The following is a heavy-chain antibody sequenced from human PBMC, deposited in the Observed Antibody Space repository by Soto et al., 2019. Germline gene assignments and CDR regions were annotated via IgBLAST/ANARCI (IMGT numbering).Heavy chain of an antibody. CDR2: ISSSSSYI. Sequence: PGGSLRLSCAASGFTFSSYSMNWVRQAPGKGLEWVSSISSSSSYIYYADSVKGRFTISRDNAKNSLYLQMNSLRAEDTSVYYCARDNVNIVAFDIWGQGTMVTVSS. D-gene: IGHD5-12*01. CDR1: GFTFSSYS. CDR3: ARDNVNIVAFDI. J-gene: IGHJ3*02. V-gene: IGHV3-21*01.